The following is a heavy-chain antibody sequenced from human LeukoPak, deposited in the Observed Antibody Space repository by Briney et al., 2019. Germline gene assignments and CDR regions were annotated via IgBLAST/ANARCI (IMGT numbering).Heavy chain of an antibody. V-gene: IGHV3-7*01. CDR3: ATYRANFDY. CDR2: IKQDETEK. CDR1: GFTFSNAW. J-gene: IGHJ4*02. D-gene: IGHD4-11*01. Sequence: GGSLRLSCAASGFTFSNAWMSWVRQAPGKGLEWVANIKQDETEKFYLGSVKGRFTISRDNSKNTLYLQMNSLRAEDTAVYYCATYRANFDYWGQGTLVTVSS.